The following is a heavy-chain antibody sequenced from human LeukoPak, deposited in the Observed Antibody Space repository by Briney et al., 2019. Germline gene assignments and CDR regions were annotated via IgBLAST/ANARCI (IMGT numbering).Heavy chain of an antibody. CDR3: ARVVGDILTGYYTFPDY. V-gene: IGHV1-69*06. CDR2: IIPIFGTA. J-gene: IGHJ4*02. CDR1: GGTFSSYA. Sequence: SVKVSCKASGGTFSSYAISWVRQAPGQGLEWMGGIIPIFGTANYAQKFQGRVTITADKSTSTAYMELRSLRSDDTAVYYCARVVGDILTGYYTFPDYWGQGTLVTVSS. D-gene: IGHD3-9*01.